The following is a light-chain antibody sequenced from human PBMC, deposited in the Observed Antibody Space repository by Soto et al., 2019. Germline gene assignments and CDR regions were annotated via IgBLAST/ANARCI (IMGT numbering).Light chain of an antibody. CDR1: QNINNY. CDR2: DAS. CDR3: QQYENLPT. V-gene: IGKV1-33*01. Sequence: DIQMTQSPSSLSASVGDRVTITFQASQNINNYLNWYQQKPVRAAQLLIDDASNLEAGVPSRFRGSGSGTDFTFTISRLQPEDIATYYCQQYENLPTFGQGTRLEIK. J-gene: IGKJ5*01.